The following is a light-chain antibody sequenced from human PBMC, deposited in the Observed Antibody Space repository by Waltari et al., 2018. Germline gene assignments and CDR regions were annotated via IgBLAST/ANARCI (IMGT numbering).Light chain of an antibody. CDR2: DVS. CDR1: SNDLGGYNF. Sequence: QSALTQPASVSGSPGQSITISCTGTSNDLGGYNFVSWYQQHPGKAPKLMIYDVSTRPSGVSNRFSGSKSGNTASLTISGLQAEDEADYYCCSYVGGGTLIFGGGTNVTVL. CDR3: CSYVGGGTLI. V-gene: IGLV2-23*02. J-gene: IGLJ2*01.